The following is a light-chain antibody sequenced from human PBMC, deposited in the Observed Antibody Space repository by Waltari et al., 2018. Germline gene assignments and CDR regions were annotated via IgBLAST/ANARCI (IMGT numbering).Light chain of an antibody. V-gene: IGKV1-5*03. Sequence: DIQVTQSPSTLSASVVDRVAITCRASQSIVVWLAWYQQKPGKAPRLLIYKASYLESGVPSRFSGSASGTAFTLTISSLQADDCATYYCLQYNSYPWTFGQGTTVEIK. CDR2: KAS. CDR1: QSIVVW. J-gene: IGKJ1*01. CDR3: LQYNSYPWT.